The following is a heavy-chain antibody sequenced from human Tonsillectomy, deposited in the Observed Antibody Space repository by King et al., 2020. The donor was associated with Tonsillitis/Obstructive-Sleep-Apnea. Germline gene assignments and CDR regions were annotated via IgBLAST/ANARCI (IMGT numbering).Heavy chain of an antibody. D-gene: IGHD5-24*01. V-gene: IGHV4-39*01. CDR1: GHSIRSSSYY. J-gene: IGHJ4*02. Sequence: QLQESGPGLVKPSETLSLTCTVSGHSIRSSSYYWGWIRQPPGKGLEWIGTIYYTGSTYYNPSLKRRVTISVDTSKNQFSLRLSSVTAADTAVYYCARHVRDGYGTNFDYWGQGTLVTVSS. CDR3: ARHVRDGYGTNFDY. CDR2: IYYTGST.